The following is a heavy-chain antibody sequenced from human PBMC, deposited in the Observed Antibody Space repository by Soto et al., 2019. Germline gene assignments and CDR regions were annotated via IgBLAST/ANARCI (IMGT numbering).Heavy chain of an antibody. CDR3: ARDYPDLVDIVVVPAASFDY. V-gene: IGHV3-21*01. Sequence: PGGSLRLSCAASGFTFSSYSMNWVRQAPGKGLEWVSSISSSSSYIYYADSVKGRFTISRDNAKNSLYLQMNSLRAEDTAVYYCARDYPDLVDIVVVPAASFDYWGQGTLVTVSS. D-gene: IGHD2-2*03. J-gene: IGHJ4*02. CDR1: GFTFSSYS. CDR2: ISSSSSYI.